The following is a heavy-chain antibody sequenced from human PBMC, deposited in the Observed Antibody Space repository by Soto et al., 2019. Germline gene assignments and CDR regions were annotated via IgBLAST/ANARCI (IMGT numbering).Heavy chain of an antibody. D-gene: IGHD2-8*01. CDR2: VFLGDSDA. CDR3: ARRRGRCSDGVCYSWWFDP. CDR1: GGTLSDQW. V-gene: IGHV5-51*01. J-gene: IGHJ5*02. Sequence: GESLKISCNGSGGTLSDQWICWVRHTPYKGLEWIGFVFLGDSDARYSPAFQGQVAMSADRSGTYLQWRSLKASDTGIYYCARRRGRCSDGVCYSWWFDPWGQGTRVTVSS.